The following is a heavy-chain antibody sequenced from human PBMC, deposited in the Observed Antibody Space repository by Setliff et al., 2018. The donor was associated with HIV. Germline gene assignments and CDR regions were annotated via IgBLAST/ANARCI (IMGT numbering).Heavy chain of an antibody. CDR1: GYTFTSYG. D-gene: IGHD1-1*01. V-gene: IGHV1-18*01. CDR2: ISAYNGNT. J-gene: IGHJ3*01. Sequence: ASVKDSCKASGYTFTSYGISWVRQAPGQGLEWMGWISAYNGNTNYAPKFQGRVTMTRDTSTSTVYMDLSGLRSDDTAVYYCARVKGLRVRNWNDRPNASDLWGQGTMVTVSS. CDR3: ARVKGLRVRNWNDRPNASDL.